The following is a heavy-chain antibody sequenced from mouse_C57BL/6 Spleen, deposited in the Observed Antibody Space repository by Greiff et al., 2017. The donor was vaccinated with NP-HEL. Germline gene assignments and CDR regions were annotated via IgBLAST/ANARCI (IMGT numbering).Heavy chain of an antibody. D-gene: IGHD2-14*01. CDR1: GYAFSSYW. Sequence: QVQLKESGAELVKPGASVKISCKASGYAFSSYWMNWVKQRPGKGLEWIGQIYPGDGDTNYNGKFKGKATLTADKSSSTAYMQLSSLTSEDSAVYVGARWGVQGYFDVRGTGTTVTVAS. CDR2: IYPGDGDT. J-gene: IGHJ1*03. CDR3: ARWGVQGYFDV. V-gene: IGHV1-80*01.